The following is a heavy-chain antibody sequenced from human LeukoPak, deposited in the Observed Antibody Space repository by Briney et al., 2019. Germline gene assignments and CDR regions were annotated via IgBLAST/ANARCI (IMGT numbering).Heavy chain of an antibody. J-gene: IGHJ4*02. D-gene: IGHD3-22*01. V-gene: IGHV3-48*03. CDR1: GFTFSSYE. Sequence: GGSLRLSCAASGFTFSSYEMNWVRQAPGKGLEWVSYISSSGSTIYYADSVKGRFTISRDNAKNSLYLQMNSLRAEDTAVYYCARGEGSGSKEYYFDYWGQGTLVTVSS. CDR2: ISSSGSTI. CDR3: ARGEGSGSKEYYFDY.